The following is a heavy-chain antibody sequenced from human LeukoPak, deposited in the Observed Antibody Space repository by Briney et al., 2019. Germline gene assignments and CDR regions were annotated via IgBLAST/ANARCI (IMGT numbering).Heavy chain of an antibody. CDR3: ARGASSSWSYYFDY. CDR2: IYYSGST. V-gene: IGHV4-39*07. J-gene: IGHJ4*02. CDR1: GGSISSSSYY. D-gene: IGHD6-13*01. Sequence: SETLSLTCTVSGGSISSSSYYWGWIRQPPGKGLEWIGSIYYSGSTYYNPSLKSRVTISVDTSKNQFSLKLSSVTAADTAVYYCARGASSSWSYYFDYWGQGTPVTVSS.